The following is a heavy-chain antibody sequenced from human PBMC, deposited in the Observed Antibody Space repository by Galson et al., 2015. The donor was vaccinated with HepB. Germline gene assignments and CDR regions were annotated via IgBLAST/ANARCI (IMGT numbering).Heavy chain of an antibody. J-gene: IGHJ6*03. D-gene: IGHD6-13*01. Sequence: SLRLSCAASGFTFSSYGMHWVRQAPGKGLEWVAVISYDGSNKYYADSVKGRFTISRDNSKNTLYLQMNSLRAEDTAAYYCAKHSSSWYYYMDVWGKGTTVTVSS. V-gene: IGHV3-30*18. CDR3: AKHSSSWYYYMDV. CDR2: ISYDGSNK. CDR1: GFTFSSYG.